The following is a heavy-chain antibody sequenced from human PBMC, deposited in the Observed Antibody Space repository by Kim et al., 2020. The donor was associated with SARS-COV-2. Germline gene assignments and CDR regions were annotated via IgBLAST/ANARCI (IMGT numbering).Heavy chain of an antibody. CDR2: INAGNGNT. CDR1: GYTFTSYA. D-gene: IGHD3-16*02. J-gene: IGHJ4*02. V-gene: IGHV1-3*01. CDR3: AREIMITFGGVIVKNGLDY. Sequence: ASVKVSCKASGYTFTSYAMHWVRQAPGQRLEWMGWINAGNGNTKYSQKLQGRVTITRDTSASTAYMELSSLRSEDTAVYYCAREIMITFGGVIVKNGLDYWGQGTLVTVSS.